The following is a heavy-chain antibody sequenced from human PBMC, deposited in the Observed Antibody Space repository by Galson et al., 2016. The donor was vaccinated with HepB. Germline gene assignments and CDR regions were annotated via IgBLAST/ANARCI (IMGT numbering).Heavy chain of an antibody. V-gene: IGHV3-30*03. CDR2: ISYDVTKK. CDR1: GINFRNYG. D-gene: IGHD4-23*01. CDR3: ARGYGGNSLDF. J-gene: IGHJ4*02. Sequence: SLRLSCAVSGINFRNYGMHWVRQAPGKGLEWVAVISYDVTKKYYADSVMGRFTISRDNAKNSLYLQMNSLRDEDTAVYYCARGYGGNSLDFWGQGTLVTVSS.